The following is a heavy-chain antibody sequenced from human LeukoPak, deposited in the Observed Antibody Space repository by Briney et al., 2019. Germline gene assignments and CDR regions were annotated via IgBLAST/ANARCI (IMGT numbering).Heavy chain of an antibody. J-gene: IGHJ4*02. CDR3: AREPFCSGGNCYSAYYFDY. CDR1: GFSFSSFS. CDR2: ISPSSTSI. D-gene: IGHD2-15*01. Sequence: PGGSLRLSCAASGFSFSSFSMSWVRQAPGKGLEWVSAISPSSTSIYYADSVKGRFTISRDNAKNSLYLQMNSLRAEDAAMYYCAREPFCSGGNCYSAYYFDYWGQGTLVTVPS. V-gene: IGHV3-21*01.